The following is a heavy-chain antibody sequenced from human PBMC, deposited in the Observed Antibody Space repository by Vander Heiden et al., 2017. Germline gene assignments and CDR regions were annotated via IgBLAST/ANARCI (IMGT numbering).Heavy chain of an antibody. CDR1: GYPFPSYG. CDR2: INAYNGNT. CDR3: ARDGRYYYGSGLYGMDV. J-gene: IGHJ6*02. D-gene: IGHD3-10*01. V-gene: IGHV1-18*01. Sequence: VHLVYSGPEAKKPVASGKASCTALGYPFPSYGISWVRQAPGQGLEWMGWINAYNGNTNYAQKLQGRVTMTTDTSTSTAYMELRSLRSDDTAVYYCARDGRYYYGSGLYGMDVWGQGTTVTVSS.